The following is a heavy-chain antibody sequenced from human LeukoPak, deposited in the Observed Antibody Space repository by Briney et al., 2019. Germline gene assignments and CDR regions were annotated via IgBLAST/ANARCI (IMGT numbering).Heavy chain of an antibody. V-gene: IGHV3-33*01. CDR2: IWYDDTNT. CDR1: GFALSTTG. D-gene: IGHD1-14*01. J-gene: IGHJ4*02. Sequence: PGRSLRPPCAVSGFALSTTGTAGVRKGPGKGLEWVAIIWYDDTNTNYRASFKGQFTISTDNSMNTVYLQRNSLRAEDTAMYYCARVHNRDSAGFDYWGQGTLVTVSS. CDR3: ARVHNRDSAGFDY.